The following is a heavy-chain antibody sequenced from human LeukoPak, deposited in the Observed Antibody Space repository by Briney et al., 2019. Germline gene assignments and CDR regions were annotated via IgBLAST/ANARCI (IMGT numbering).Heavy chain of an antibody. CDR2: IYYSGST. Sequence: SETLSLTCTVSGGSISSYYWSWIRQPPGKGLEWIGYIYYSGSTNYNPSLKSRVTISVDTSKNQFSLKLSSVTAADTAVYYCARTDSEYFDYWGKGTLVTVSS. V-gene: IGHV4-59*01. D-gene: IGHD1-14*01. J-gene: IGHJ4*02. CDR3: ARTDSEYFDY. CDR1: GGSISSYY.